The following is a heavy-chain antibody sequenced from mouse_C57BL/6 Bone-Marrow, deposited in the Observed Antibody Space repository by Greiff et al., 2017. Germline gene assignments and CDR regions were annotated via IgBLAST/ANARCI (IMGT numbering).Heavy chain of an antibody. CDR1: GYTFTSYW. V-gene: IGHV1-69*01. CDR3: ASRGY. Sequence: QVQLQQPGAELVMPGASVKLSCKASGYTFTSYWMHWVKQRPGQGLEWIGEIGPSDSYTNYNQKFKGKSTLTVDKSSSTASMQLSSLTSEDSAVYYCASRGYWGQGTTLTVSS. CDR2: IGPSDSYT. J-gene: IGHJ2*01.